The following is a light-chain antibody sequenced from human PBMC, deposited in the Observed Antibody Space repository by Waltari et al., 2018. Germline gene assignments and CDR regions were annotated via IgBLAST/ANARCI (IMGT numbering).Light chain of an antibody. V-gene: IGKV1-9*01. Sequence: IQLTQSLSSLSASVGDRVTTTCRASPGISSNLAWYQQKPGKAPKLLISAASTLQSGVPLRFSGSGSVTDVTRTISSLQPEDVATYYCQQLNSYPITFGQGTRLEIK. CDR3: QQLNSYPIT. CDR1: PGISSN. CDR2: AAS. J-gene: IGKJ5*01.